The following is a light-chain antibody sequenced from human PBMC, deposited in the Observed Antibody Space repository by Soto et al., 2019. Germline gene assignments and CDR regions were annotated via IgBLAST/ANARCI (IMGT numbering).Light chain of an antibody. Sequence: EIVLTQSPGTLSLSPGERATLSCRASQSVSSSYLAWYQQKPGQAPGLLIYGASSRATGIPDSFRCSGSGTDFTLTISRLEPEDFAVYYCQQYGSSLFTLGPGTKVDIK. J-gene: IGKJ3*01. V-gene: IGKV3-20*01. CDR2: GAS. CDR3: QQYGSSLFT. CDR1: QSVSSSY.